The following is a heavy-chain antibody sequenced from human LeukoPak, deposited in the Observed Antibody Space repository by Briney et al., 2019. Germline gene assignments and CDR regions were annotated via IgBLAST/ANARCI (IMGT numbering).Heavy chain of an antibody. Sequence: GTSLRLSCAASGFSFSTYAMHWVRQAPGKGLDWVAMIWSDASNQYYADSVKGRFTIFRDNSKNTLYLQLNSLRAEDTAVYYCATERDSSWTFDSWGQGTLVTVSS. V-gene: IGHV3-33*01. CDR2: IWSDASNQ. CDR3: ATERDSSWTFDS. D-gene: IGHD6-13*01. CDR1: GFSFSTYA. J-gene: IGHJ4*02.